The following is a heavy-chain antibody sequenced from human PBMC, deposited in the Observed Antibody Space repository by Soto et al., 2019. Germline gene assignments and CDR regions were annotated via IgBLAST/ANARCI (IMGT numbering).Heavy chain of an antibody. CDR3: ERGGPYYDFWSVYYTSRRKSGYVDS. V-gene: IGHV4-34*01. J-gene: IGHJ2*01. D-gene: IGHD3-3*01. CDR1: GGSFSGYY. CDR2: INHSGST. Sequence: SETLSLTCAVYGGSFSGYYWSWIRQPPGKGLEWIGEINHSGSTNYNPSLKSRVTISVDTSKNQFSLKLSSVTAADTAVYHCERGGPYYDFWSVYYTSRRKSGYVDSWGRSTLVT.